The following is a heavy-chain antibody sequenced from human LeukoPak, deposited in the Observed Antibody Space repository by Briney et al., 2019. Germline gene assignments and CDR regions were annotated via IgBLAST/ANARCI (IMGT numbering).Heavy chain of an antibody. CDR1: GFTVSSNY. D-gene: IGHD2-15*01. V-gene: IGHV3-66*02. CDR3: ASRYCSGGSCYSYYYYYYYMDV. J-gene: IGHJ6*03. Sequence: GGSLRLSCAASGFTVSSNYMSWVRQAPGKGLEWVSVIYSGGSTYYADSVKGRFTISRDNSKNTLYLQMNSLRAEDTAVYYCASRYCSGGSCYSYYYYYYYMDVWGKGATVTVSS. CDR2: IYSGGST.